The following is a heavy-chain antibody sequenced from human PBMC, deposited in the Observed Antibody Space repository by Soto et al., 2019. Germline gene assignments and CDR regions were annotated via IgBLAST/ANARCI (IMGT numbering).Heavy chain of an antibody. J-gene: IGHJ5*02. V-gene: IGHV4-39*07. CDR2: INHSGTT. CDR3: GKTYSRSSVIDL. D-gene: IGHD6-6*01. Sequence: SETLSLTCTVSGGSISSRGYYWAWIRQPPGKGLEWIGEINHSGTTNYNPSLKSRVIFSVDTSKNQFSLRLSSVTAADTAVYYCGKTYSRSSVIDLWGQGTLVTVSS. CDR1: GGSISSRGYY.